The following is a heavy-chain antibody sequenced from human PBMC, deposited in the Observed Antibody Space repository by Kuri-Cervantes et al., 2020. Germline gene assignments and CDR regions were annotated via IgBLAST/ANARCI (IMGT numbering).Heavy chain of an antibody. V-gene: IGHV4-59*12. CDR1: GGSISSYY. Sequence: SETLSLTCTVSGGSISSYYWSWIRQPPGKGLEWIGYIYYSGSTNYNPSLKSRVTISVDTSKNQFSLKLSSVTAADTAVYYCARGITIFYYYGMDVWGQGTTVTVSS. J-gene: IGHJ6*02. CDR2: IYYSGST. D-gene: IGHD3-9*01. CDR3: ARGITIFYYYGMDV.